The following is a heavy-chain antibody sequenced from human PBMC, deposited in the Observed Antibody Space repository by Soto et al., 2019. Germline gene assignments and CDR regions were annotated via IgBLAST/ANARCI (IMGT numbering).Heavy chain of an antibody. CDR2: ISGSGGST. CDR1: GFTFSSYA. J-gene: IGHJ4*02. Sequence: QPVGSLRLSCAASGFTFSSYAMSWVRQAPGKGLEWVSAISGSGGSTYYADSVKGRFTISRDNSKNTLYLQMNSLRAEDTAVYYCAKTRYFDWSNPVDYWGQGTLVTVSS. V-gene: IGHV3-23*01. D-gene: IGHD3-9*01. CDR3: AKTRYFDWSNPVDY.